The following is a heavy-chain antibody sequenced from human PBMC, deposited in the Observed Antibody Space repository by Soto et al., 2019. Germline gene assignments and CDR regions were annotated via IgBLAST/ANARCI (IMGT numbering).Heavy chain of an antibody. J-gene: IGHJ6*02. CDR3: ARDGHGVSYYYSAMDV. V-gene: IGHV4-31*03. CDR1: GGSISRGNYY. D-gene: IGHD3-10*01. CDR2: IYYSGRT. Sequence: QVQLQESGPGLVKPSQTLSVTCTVSGGSISRGNYYWNWIRQHPGKGLEWIGYIYYSGRTHYNPSLKRRVTISVDTSKNQFSLNLSSVTAADTAVYYCARDGHGVSYYYSAMDVWGQGTTVTVSS.